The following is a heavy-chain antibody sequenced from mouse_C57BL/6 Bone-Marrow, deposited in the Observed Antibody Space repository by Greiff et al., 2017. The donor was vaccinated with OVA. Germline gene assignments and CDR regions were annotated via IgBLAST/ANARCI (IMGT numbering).Heavy chain of an antibody. V-gene: IGHV1-82*01. CDR1: GYAFSSSW. CDR3: AGFYYGSSPAFDY. CDR2: IYPGDGDT. Sequence: VQLQQSGPELVKPGASVKISCKASGYAFSSSWMNWVKQRPGKGLEWIGRIYPGDGDTNYNGKFKGKATLTADKSSSTPYMQLSSLTSDDSAVYFCAGFYYGSSPAFDYWGQRTTLTVSS. J-gene: IGHJ2*01. D-gene: IGHD1-1*01.